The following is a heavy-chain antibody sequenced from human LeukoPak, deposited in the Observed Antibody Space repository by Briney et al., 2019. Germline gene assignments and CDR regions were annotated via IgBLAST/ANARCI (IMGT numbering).Heavy chain of an antibody. CDR1: ADSISRSSDY. V-gene: IGHV4-39*07. CDR3: ASPRPGATAYYFDY. J-gene: IGHJ4*02. CDR2: VYYIGST. Sequence: SETLSLTCTVSADSISRSSDYWGWIRQPPGKGPEWIGSVYYIGSTFYNPSLKSRLTISIDTSKNQFSLKLRSVTAADTAVYYCASPRPGATAYYFDYWGQGTLVTVSS. D-gene: IGHD1-26*01.